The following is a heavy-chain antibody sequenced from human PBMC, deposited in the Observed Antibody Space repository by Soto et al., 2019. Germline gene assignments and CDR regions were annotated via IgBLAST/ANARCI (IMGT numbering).Heavy chain of an antibody. J-gene: IGHJ4*02. CDR2: LYWDDDK. D-gene: IGHD2-15*01. CDR1: GFSLSTSGVG. Sequence: QITLKESGPTLVKPTQTLTLTCTFSGFSLSTSGVGVGWIRQPPGKALEWLAVLYWDDDKRYSPSLKSRLTITKDTSKSQVVLTMTNMDPVDTATYYCAHRRPSAAFDYWGQGTLVTVSS. V-gene: IGHV2-5*02. CDR3: AHRRPSAAFDY.